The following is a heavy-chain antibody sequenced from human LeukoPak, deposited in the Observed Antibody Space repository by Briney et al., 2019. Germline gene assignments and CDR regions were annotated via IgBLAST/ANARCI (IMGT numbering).Heavy chain of an antibody. V-gene: IGHV1-58*01. D-gene: IGHD1-26*01. Sequence: GASVKVSCKASGFTFTSSAVQWVRQARGQRLEWIGWIVVGSGNTNYAQKFQERVTITRDMSPSTAYMELSSLRSEDTAVYYCAAGGSGGSSTFDYWGQGTLVTVSS. CDR3: AAGGSGGSSTFDY. J-gene: IGHJ4*02. CDR2: IVVGSGNT. CDR1: GFTFTSSA.